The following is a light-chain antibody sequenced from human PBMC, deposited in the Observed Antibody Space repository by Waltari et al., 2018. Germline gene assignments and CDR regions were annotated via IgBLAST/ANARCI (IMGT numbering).Light chain of an antibody. J-gene: IGKJ2*01. CDR1: QGINSW. CDR3: QQYNSAPHT. Sequence: IQMTQSPSSLSASVGDRVTITCRASQGINSWLAWYQQKPGKAPTLLIQKASNLQSGVPSRFSGSGSGKEFSLTINSLQPEDLATYYCQQYNSAPHTFGQGTKVEI. CDR2: KAS. V-gene: IGKV1-5*03.